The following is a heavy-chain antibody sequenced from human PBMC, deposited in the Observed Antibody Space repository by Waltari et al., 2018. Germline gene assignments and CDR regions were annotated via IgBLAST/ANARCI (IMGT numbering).Heavy chain of an antibody. CDR1: GFTFGTHW. CDR3: ARALPGEITVYDY. V-gene: IGHV3-7*01. Sequence: EVQLVESGGGLFQPGGSLRLSCVASGFTFGTHWMSWVRQAPEKGLEWVADIKQDGTQQYYVDSVKGRFTVSRDNHKNSLFLQMNSLRAEDTAVYYCARALPGEITVYDYWAQGALVTVSS. D-gene: IGHD3-10*01. CDR2: IKQDGTQQ. J-gene: IGHJ4*02.